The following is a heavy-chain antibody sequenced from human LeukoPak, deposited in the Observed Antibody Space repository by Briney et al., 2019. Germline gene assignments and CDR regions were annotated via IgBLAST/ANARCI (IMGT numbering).Heavy chain of an antibody. J-gene: IGHJ3*02. CDR1: GGSISSYY. CDR2: IYYSGST. D-gene: IGHD3-22*01. CDR3: AGLRSGYSDAFDI. V-gene: IGHV4-59*08. Sequence: SETLSLTCTVSGGSISSYYWSWIRQPPGKGLEWIGYIYYSGSTNYNPSLKSRVTISVDTSKNQFSLKLSSVTAADTAVYYCAGLRSGYSDAFDIWGQGTMVTVSS.